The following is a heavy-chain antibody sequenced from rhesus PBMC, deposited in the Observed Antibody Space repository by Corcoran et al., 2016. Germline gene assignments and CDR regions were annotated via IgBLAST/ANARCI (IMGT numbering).Heavy chain of an antibody. V-gene: IGHV4S10*01. Sequence: QVQLQESGPGVVKPSETLSLTCAASGGSISDSYRGSWLRQPPGNGLGWIGYIYGSSTSTNYNPSLKSRVTISKDTSKNQFSLKLSSVTAADTAVYYCARDRSYSSGWYVDYWGQGVLVTVSS. CDR3: ARDRSYSSGWYVDY. D-gene: IGHD6-31*01. J-gene: IGHJ4*01. CDR1: GGSISDSYR. CDR2: IYGSSTST.